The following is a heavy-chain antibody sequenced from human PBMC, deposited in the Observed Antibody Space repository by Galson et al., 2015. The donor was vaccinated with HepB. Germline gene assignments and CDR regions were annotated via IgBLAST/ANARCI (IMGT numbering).Heavy chain of an antibody. CDR2: IKQDGSER. Sequence: SLRLSCAASGFTFTSYWMTWVRQAPGKGLEWVANIKQDGSERYYVDSVKGRFTISRDNAKNSLYLQMNSLRAEDTAVYYCARDEVPVVIALWIKGGTFDYWGQGTLVTVSS. CDR1: GFTFTSYW. D-gene: IGHD2-21*01. CDR3: ARDEVPVVIALWIKGGTFDY. J-gene: IGHJ4*02. V-gene: IGHV3-7*01.